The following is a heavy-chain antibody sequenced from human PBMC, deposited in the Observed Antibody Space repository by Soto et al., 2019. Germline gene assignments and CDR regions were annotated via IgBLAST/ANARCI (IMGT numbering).Heavy chain of an antibody. CDR2: INHSGST. J-gene: IGHJ2*01. Sequence: QVQLQQWGAGLLKPSETLSLTCAVYGGSFSGYYWSWIRQPPGKGLEWIGEINHSGSTNYNPSLKSRVTISVDTSKNQFSLKLSSVTAADTAVYYCAREIRPAAMRYFDLWGRGTLVTVSS. CDR3: AREIRPAAMRYFDL. D-gene: IGHD2-2*01. V-gene: IGHV4-34*01. CDR1: GGSFSGYY.